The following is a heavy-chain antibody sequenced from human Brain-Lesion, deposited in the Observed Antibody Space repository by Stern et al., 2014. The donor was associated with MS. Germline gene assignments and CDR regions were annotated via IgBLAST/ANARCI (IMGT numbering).Heavy chain of an antibody. Sequence: VQLVESGPGLVKPSQTLSLTCSVSGGSISSGSYYWNWIRQPAGKGLEWIGRIYASGGTNYSPPLKSRVFISGDTSKNQFSLKLSSVTAADAAMYYCVRETGGYTYGDTDFFDFWGQGTLVTVSS. CDR1: GGSISSGSYY. CDR3: VRETGGYTYGDTDFFDF. V-gene: IGHV4-61*02. J-gene: IGHJ4*02. CDR2: IYASGGT. D-gene: IGHD5-18*01.